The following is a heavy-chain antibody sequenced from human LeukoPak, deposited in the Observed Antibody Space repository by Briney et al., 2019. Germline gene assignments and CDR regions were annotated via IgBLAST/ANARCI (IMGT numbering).Heavy chain of an antibody. D-gene: IGHD2-15*01. J-gene: IGHJ5*02. V-gene: IGHV1-46*01. CDR1: GYIFTGYY. CDR3: ARDHCSGGSCYSHNWFDP. CDR2: ISPSDDNT. Sequence: GASVKVSCKASGYIFTGYYMHWVRQAPGQGLEWIGIISPSDDNTTYTQKFQGRVTMTRDMSRNTVYMELSSLRSEDTAVYYCARDHCSGGSCYSHNWFDPWGQGTLVTVSS.